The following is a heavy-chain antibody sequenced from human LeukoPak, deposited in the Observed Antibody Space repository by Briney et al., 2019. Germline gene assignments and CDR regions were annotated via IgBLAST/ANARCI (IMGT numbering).Heavy chain of an antibody. CDR2: ISSSSSYI. CDR3: ARDRYYDSSGQETTDY. D-gene: IGHD3-22*01. Sequence: GGSLRLSCAASGFTFSSYSMNWVRQAPGKGLEWVSSISSSSSYIYYADSVKGRFTISRDSAKNSLYLQMNSLRAEDTAVYYCARDRYYDSSGQETTDYWGQGTLVTVSS. V-gene: IGHV3-21*01. J-gene: IGHJ4*02. CDR1: GFTFSSYS.